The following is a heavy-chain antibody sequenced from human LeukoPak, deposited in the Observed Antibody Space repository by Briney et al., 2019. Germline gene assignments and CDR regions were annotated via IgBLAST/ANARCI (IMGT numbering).Heavy chain of an antibody. CDR1: GGSVSNYY. D-gene: IGHD6-6*01. V-gene: IGHV4-59*08. J-gene: IGHJ4*02. CDR3: ARHFAYGSSSYFDY. Sequence: SETLSLTCSVSGGSVSNYYWSWIRQPPGKGLEWIGYVYYTGSTNYNPSLKSLVTMFEDKSKNQFSLRLYSVTVADTAVYYCARHFAYGSSSYFDYWGQESLVTVSS. CDR2: VYYTGST.